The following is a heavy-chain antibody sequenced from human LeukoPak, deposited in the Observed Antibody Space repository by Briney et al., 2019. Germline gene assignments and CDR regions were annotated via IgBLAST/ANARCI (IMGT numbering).Heavy chain of an antibody. CDR1: GGSISSFY. CDR3: ARVSGIAAAGTFPYYYGMDV. D-gene: IGHD6-13*01. CDR2: IYYSGST. J-gene: IGHJ6*02. V-gene: IGHV4-59*01. Sequence: SETLSLTCTVSGGSISSFYWIWIRQPPGKGLEWIGYIYYSGSTNYNPSLKSRVTISVDTSKNQFSLKLSSVTAADTAVYYCARVSGIAAAGTFPYYYGMDVWGQGTTVTVSS.